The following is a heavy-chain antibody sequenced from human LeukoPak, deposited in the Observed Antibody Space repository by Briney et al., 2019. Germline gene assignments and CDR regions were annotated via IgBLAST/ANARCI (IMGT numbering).Heavy chain of an antibody. V-gene: IGHV3-66*01. CDR3: ASRMVATMLFDYYGMDV. J-gene: IGHJ6*02. CDR2: IFSGGGT. Sequence: GGSLRLSCTASGFTVSSNYMSWVRQAPGKGLEWVSVIFSGGGTYYADSVKGRFTISRDNSKNTLYLRMNSLRAKDTAVYYCASRMVATMLFDYYGMDVWGQGTTVTVSS. D-gene: IGHD5-12*01. CDR1: GFTVSSNY.